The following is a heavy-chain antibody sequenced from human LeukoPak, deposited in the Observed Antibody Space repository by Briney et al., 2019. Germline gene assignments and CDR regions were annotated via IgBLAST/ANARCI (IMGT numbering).Heavy chain of an antibody. Sequence: SETLSLTCAVYGGSFSGYYWSWIRQPPRKGLEWIGEINHSGSTNYNPSLKSRVTISVDTSKNQFSLKLSSVTAADAAVYYCARGRAGALYFDYWGQGTLVTVSS. CDR2: INHSGST. J-gene: IGHJ4*02. CDR3: ARGRAGALYFDY. D-gene: IGHD4-17*01. CDR1: GGSFSGYY. V-gene: IGHV4-34*01.